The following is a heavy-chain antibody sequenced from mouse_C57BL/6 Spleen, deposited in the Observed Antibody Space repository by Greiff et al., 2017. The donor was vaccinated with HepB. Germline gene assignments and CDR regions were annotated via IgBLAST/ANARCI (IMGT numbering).Heavy chain of an antibody. J-gene: IGHJ1*03. CDR1: GYTFTNHT. CDR3: ARRDIKFYCDIDV. Sequence: QVQLQQSEAELVKPGASVKISCKVSGYTFTNHTIHWVKQRPEQGLEWIGYIYPSDGSTKYNEKFKDKATLTADKSSSTAYMQLSSLTYEDSAVYYCARRDIKFYCDIDVWGTGTTVTVSS. CDR2: IYPSDGST. V-gene: IGHV1-78*01. D-gene: IGHD1-1*01.